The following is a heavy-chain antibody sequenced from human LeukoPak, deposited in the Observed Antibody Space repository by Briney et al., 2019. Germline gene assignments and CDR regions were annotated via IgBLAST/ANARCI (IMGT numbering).Heavy chain of an antibody. D-gene: IGHD3-16*02. Sequence: SQTLSLTCTVSGGSISSGGYYWSWIRQHPGKGLEWIGSIYYSGSTYYNPSLKSRVTISVDTSKNQFSLKLSSVSAADTAVYYCARDRPITFGGVIVRRGFDYWGQGTLVTVSS. CDR3: ARDRPITFGGVIVRRGFDY. CDR2: IYYSGST. CDR1: GGSISSGGYY. V-gene: IGHV4-31*03. J-gene: IGHJ4*02.